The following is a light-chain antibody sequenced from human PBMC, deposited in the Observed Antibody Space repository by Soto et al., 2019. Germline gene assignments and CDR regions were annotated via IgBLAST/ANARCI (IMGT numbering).Light chain of an antibody. CDR3: SSYTSSSTLV. V-gene: IGLV2-14*01. CDR1: TIDVGGYNY. J-gene: IGLJ1*01. Sequence: QSALTQPASVSGSPGQSITISCTGTTIDVGGYNYFSWSQQHPGKAPKLMIYEVINRPSGVPNRFSGSKSGNTASLTISGLQAEDEADYYCSSYTSSSTLVFGTGTKLTVL. CDR2: EVI.